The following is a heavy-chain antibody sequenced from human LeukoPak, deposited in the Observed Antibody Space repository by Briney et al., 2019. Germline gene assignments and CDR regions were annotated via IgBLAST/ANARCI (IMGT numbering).Heavy chain of an antibody. Sequence: PGGSLRLSCAASGFTFSDYYMSWIRQAPGKGLEWVSYISSSGSTIYYADSVKGRFTISRDNAKNSLYLQMNSLRAEDTAVYYCARGSSSWYVQYYMDVWGKGTTVTVSS. J-gene: IGHJ6*03. CDR3: ARGSSSWYVQYYMDV. CDR2: ISSSGSTI. V-gene: IGHV3-11*04. CDR1: GFTFSDYY. D-gene: IGHD6-13*01.